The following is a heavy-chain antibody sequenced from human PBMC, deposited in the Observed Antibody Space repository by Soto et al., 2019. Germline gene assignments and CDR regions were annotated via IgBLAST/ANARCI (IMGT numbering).Heavy chain of an antibody. CDR3: ARERRTSGWFRRLDS. J-gene: IGHJ4*02. CDR1: GFTFNDYY. CDR2: ISGGGSTT. V-gene: IGHV3-11*01. D-gene: IGHD6-19*01. Sequence: GGSLRLSCAVSGFTFNDYYMSWIRQAPGKGLEWISYISGGGSTTYHADSVRGRFTISRDNAKNSLFLQMNSLRAEDTAVYYCARERRTSGWFRRLDSWGQGILVTVSS.